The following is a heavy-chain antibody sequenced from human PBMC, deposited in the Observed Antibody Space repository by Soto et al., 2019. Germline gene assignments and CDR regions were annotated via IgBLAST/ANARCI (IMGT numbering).Heavy chain of an antibody. CDR2: MYYSGGA. J-gene: IGHJ5*01. V-gene: IGHV4-39*01. Sequence: SETLSLTCAVSGVSIHNSHSFWGWIRQPPGKGLEFIGSMYYSGGANYNPSLKSRVTISLDTSKNQFSLTVNSVTAADTAIYYCGRVVEGATRHTDFDSWGQGTLVTVPQ. CDR3: GRVVEGATRHTDFDS. D-gene: IGHD2-15*01. CDR1: GVSIHNSHSF.